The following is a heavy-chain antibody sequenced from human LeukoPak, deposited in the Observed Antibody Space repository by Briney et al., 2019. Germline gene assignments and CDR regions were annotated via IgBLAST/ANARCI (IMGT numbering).Heavy chain of an antibody. CDR3: AELGITMIGGV. D-gene: IGHD3-10*02. CDR1: GFAFNSYE. V-gene: IGHV3-48*03. Sequence: GGSLRLSCAASGFAFNSYEMNWVRQAPGKGLEWVSHISVSGSTIYYADSVKGRFTISRDDSKNSLYLQMNSLRAEDTAVYYCAELGITMIGGVWGKGTTVTISS. J-gene: IGHJ6*04. CDR2: ISVSGSTI.